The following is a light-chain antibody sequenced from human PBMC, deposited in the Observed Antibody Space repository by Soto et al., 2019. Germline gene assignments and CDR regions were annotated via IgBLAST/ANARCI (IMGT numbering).Light chain of an antibody. CDR2: SNN. CDR1: SSNIGSNT. CDR3: AAWDDSLNGYV. Sequence: QAVVTQPPSASGTPGQRVTISCSGSSSNIGSNTVNWYQQLPGTAPKPLIYSNNQRRSGVPDRFSGSKSGTSASLAISGLRSEDEADYYCAAWDDSLNGYVFGTGTKLTVL. J-gene: IGLJ1*01. V-gene: IGLV1-44*01.